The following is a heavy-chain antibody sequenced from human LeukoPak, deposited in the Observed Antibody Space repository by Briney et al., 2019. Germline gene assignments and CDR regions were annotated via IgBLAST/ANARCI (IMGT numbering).Heavy chain of an antibody. D-gene: IGHD3-10*01. CDR3: AKVPDYYGSGHFDY. V-gene: IGHV3-23*01. CDR2: ISGSGGST. J-gene: IGHJ4*02. CDR1: GFTFSSYA. Sequence: GGSLRLSCAASGFTFSSYAMRWVRQAPGKGLEWVSVISGSGGSTYYADSVKGRFTISRDNSKNTLYLQMNSLRAEDTAVYYCAKVPDYYGSGHFDYWGQGTLVTVSS.